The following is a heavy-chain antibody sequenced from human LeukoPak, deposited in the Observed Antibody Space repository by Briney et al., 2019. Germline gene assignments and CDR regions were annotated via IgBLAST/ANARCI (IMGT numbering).Heavy chain of an antibody. V-gene: IGHV3-30*02. CDR2: IRYDGRNT. J-gene: IGHJ4*02. Sequence: PGGSLRLSCTASGFTFSNYAMHWVRQAPGKGLEWVAFIRYDGRNTYYADSVKGRFTISRDNSKNTLYLKMNSLRAEDTAVYYCAKDRKGTTVPHYFDYWGQGTLVTVSS. CDR1: GFTFSNYA. D-gene: IGHD4-17*01. CDR3: AKDRKGTTVPHYFDY.